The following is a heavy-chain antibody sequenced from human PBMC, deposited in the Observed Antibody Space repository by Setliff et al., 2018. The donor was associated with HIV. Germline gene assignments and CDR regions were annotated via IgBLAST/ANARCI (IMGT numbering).Heavy chain of an antibody. V-gene: IGHV3-30*18. J-gene: IGHJ4*02. CDR1: GFTFSNYG. Sequence: PGGSLRLSCAASGFTFSNYGMHWVRQAPGKGLEWVAVISYDGSNKYYVDSVKGRFTISRDNSKNALYLQMNSLRAEDTAVYYCAKRPPSGSGYFDYWGQGTLVTVSS. CDR3: AKRPPSGSGYFDY. CDR2: ISYDGSNK. D-gene: IGHD3-10*01.